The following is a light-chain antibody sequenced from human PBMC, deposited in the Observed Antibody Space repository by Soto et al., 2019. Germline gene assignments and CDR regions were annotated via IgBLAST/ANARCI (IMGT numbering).Light chain of an antibody. V-gene: IGKV4-1*01. CDR1: QSVCSNSKNRNH. J-gene: IGKJ4*01. Sequence: DIVMTQSPDSLAVSLGERATINCKSNQSVCSNSKNRNHLSWYQQKPGQPPKLLIYWATTRESGVPDRFSGSGSGTDFTLTVSGLQAEDVAIYYCHQYFRSPLTFGGGTKVDIK. CDR2: WAT. CDR3: HQYFRSPLT.